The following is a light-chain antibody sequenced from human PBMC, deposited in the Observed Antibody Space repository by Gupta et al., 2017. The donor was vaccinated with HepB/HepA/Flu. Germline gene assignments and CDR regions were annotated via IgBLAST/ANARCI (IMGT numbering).Light chain of an antibody. V-gene: IGLV1-40*01. CDR2: GNS. CDR1: SSHIVAGYD. CDR3: QSYDSSRSGNVV. J-gene: IGLJ2*01. Sequence: GAPGQRVTISCTGSSSHIVAGYDVHWYQQLPGTAPKLLIYGNSNRPSGVPDRFSGSKSGTSASLAITGLQAEEEADYYCQSYDSSRSGNVVFGGGTKLTVL.